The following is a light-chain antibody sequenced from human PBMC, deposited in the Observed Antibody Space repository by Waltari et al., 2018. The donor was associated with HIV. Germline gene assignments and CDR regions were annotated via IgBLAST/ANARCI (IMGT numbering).Light chain of an antibody. J-gene: IGLJ3*02. CDR1: NVGSKG. CDR2: YDR. CDR3: QVWDSSSDHRGV. V-gene: IGLV3-21*04. Sequence: SYVVSQPPSVSVAPGQTARMTCEGNNVGSKGVHWYQKKPDQAPILVIYYDRDRPSGLPERFSGSNFGNTATLTITSVEAGDEADYYCQVWDSSSDHRGVFGGGTKLTVL.